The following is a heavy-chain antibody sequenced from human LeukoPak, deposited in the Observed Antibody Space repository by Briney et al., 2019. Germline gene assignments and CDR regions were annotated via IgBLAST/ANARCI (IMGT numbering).Heavy chain of an antibody. J-gene: IGHJ1*01. CDR3: ASPRGDDSGGYYTWYFHH. Sequence: KPSETLSLTCTVSGGSISSYYWGWIRQPPGKGLEWIGSGSTYYNPSLKSRVTISVDTSKNQFSLKLSSVTAADTAVYFCASPRGDDSGGYYTWYFHHWGQGILVTVSS. D-gene: IGHD3-22*01. V-gene: IGHV4-4*09. CDR1: GGSISSYY. CDR2: GST.